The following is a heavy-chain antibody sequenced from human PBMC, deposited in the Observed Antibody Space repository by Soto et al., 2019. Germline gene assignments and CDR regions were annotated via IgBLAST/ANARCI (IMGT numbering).Heavy chain of an antibody. CDR1: GGSVRSGSYY. Sequence: PSETLSFTCSVSGGSVRSGSYYWTWIRQPPGKGLEWIGYIYQSGTTNYNASLKSRVTISIDTSKNQFFLKLNSVTAADTAVYYCARDSSGRHDYWGQGTLVTVSS. D-gene: IGHD3-22*01. V-gene: IGHV4-61*01. CDR2: IYQSGTT. J-gene: IGHJ4*02. CDR3: ARDSSGRHDY.